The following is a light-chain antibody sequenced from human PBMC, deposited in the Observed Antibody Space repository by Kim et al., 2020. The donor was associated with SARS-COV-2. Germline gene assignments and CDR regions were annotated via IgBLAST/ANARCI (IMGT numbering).Light chain of an antibody. CDR3: QQYSNWWT. J-gene: IGKJ1*01. V-gene: IGKV3-15*01. CDR2: GAS. Sequence: SVAPGERATLSRRASQSVSSNLAWYQQKPGQAPRLLIYGASTRATGIPARFSGSGSGTEFTLTISSLQSEDFAVYYCQQYSNWWTFGQGTKVDIK. CDR1: QSVSSN.